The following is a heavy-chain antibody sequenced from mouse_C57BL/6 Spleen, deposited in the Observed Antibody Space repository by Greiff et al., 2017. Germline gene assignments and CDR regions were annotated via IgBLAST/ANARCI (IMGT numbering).Heavy chain of an antibody. CDR2: IRSKSNNYAK. V-gene: IGHV10-1*01. CDR1: GFSFNTYA. Sequence: DVQLVESGGGLVQPKGSLKLSCAASGFSFNTYAMNWVRQAPGKGLEWVARIRSKSNNYAKYYADSVKDRFTISRDDSESMLYLQMNNLKTEDTAMYYCVRYCGSIYWYFDVWGTGTTVTVSS. D-gene: IGHD1-1*01. J-gene: IGHJ1*03. CDR3: VRYCGSIYWYFDV.